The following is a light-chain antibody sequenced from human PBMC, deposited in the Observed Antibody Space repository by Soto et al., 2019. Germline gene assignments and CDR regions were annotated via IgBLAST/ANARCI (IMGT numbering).Light chain of an antibody. CDR2: EVR. V-gene: IGLV2-14*01. Sequence: QSALTQPASVSGSAGQSITISCSGTMRDVGAYNLVSWYQQHPGTAPKLIIYEVRNRPSGISSRFSGSRSGNTASLTISGLQSEDEGDYYCSSYTSSSTLLYVFGTGTKLTVL. J-gene: IGLJ1*01. CDR1: MRDVGAYNL. CDR3: SSYTSSSTLLYV.